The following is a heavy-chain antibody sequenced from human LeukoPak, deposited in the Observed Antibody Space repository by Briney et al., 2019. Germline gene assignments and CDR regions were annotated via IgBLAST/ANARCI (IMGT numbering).Heavy chain of an antibody. CDR3: ASLPINYYDSSGYY. CDR2: IYYSGST. J-gene: IGHJ4*02. V-gene: IGHV4-61*05. D-gene: IGHD3-22*01. CDR1: GGSISSDSSSSYF. Sequence: SETLSLTCSVSGGSISSDSSSSYFWAWIRQPPGKGLEWIGYIYYSGSTNYNPSLKSRVTISVDTSKNQFSLKLSSVTAADTAVYYCASLPINYYDSSGYYWGQGTLVTVSS.